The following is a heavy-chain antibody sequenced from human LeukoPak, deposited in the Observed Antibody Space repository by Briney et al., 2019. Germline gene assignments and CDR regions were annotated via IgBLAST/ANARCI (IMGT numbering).Heavy chain of an antibody. J-gene: IGHJ4*02. CDR3: ARVRVVIVPDYFDH. CDR2: INHSGIT. CDR1: GGSYSDYY. V-gene: IGHV4-34*01. Sequence: SETLSLTCGVYGGSYSDYYWSWIRQPPGKGLEWIGEINHSGITNYNPSLKSRVTISVDTSKNQFSLILSSVTAADTAVYYCARVRVVIVPDYFDHWGQGTLVTVSS. D-gene: IGHD3-16*02.